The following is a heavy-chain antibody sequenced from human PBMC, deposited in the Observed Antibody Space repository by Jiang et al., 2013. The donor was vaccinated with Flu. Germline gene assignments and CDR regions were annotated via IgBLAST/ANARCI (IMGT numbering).Heavy chain of an antibody. Sequence: CKASGYTFTNYAMHWVRQAPGQGLEWMGGIIPIFGTANYAQKFQGRVTITADESTSTAYMELSSLRSEDTAVYYCASSFRLQRYFDYWGQGTLVTVSS. J-gene: IGHJ4*02. CDR3: ASSFRLQRYFDY. CDR1: GYTFTNYA. CDR2: IIPIFGTA. D-gene: IGHD5-24*01. V-gene: IGHV1-69*01.